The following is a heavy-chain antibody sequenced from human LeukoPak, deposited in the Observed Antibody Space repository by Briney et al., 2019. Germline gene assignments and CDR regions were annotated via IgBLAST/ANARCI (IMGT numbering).Heavy chain of an antibody. CDR1: GGSISSSNW. V-gene: IGHV4-4*02. Sequence: SGTLSLTCDVSGGSISSSNWWSWVRQPPGKGLEWFGEIYHTGSTNYNPSLKSRVTISVDKSRNQFSLKLTSVTAADTALYFCARDMGTAAAGQRYLPHWGQGTLVTVSS. CDR3: ARDMGTAAAGQRYLPH. J-gene: IGHJ1*01. D-gene: IGHD6-13*01. CDR2: IYHTGST.